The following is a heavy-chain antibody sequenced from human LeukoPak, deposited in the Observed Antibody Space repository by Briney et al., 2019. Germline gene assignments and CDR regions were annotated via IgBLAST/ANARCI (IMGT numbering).Heavy chain of an antibody. CDR1: GFSLGDHA. J-gene: IGHJ6*02. V-gene: IGHV3-49*04. D-gene: IGHD3-9*01. CDR3: ARGPIYLWLYTSMDV. CDR2: IRSRAYGETT. Sequence: GGSLRLSCTGSGFSLGDHAMSWVRQAPGKGLEWVGFIRSRAYGETTEYAASVKGRFTISRDNSKNIVYLQMSSLKTEDTAVYYCARGPIYLWLYTSMDVWGQGTTVTVSS.